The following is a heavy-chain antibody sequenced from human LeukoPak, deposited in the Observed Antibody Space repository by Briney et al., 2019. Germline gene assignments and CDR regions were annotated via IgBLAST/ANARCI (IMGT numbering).Heavy chain of an antibody. CDR1: GFTFSNIW. V-gene: IGHV3-7*02. CDR3: SQNGGPHGMDV. J-gene: IGHJ6*02. D-gene: IGHD3-10*01. Sequence: GGSLRLSCAASGFTFSNIWMSWVRQAPGKGLEWVANIKHDGSETNYVDSVKGRFTISRDNAKNSLHLQMNSLRAEDTAVYYCSQNGGPHGMDVWGQGTTVTVSS. CDR2: IKHDGSET.